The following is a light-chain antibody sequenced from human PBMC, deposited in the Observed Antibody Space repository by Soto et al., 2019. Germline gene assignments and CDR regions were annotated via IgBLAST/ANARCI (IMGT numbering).Light chain of an antibody. CDR1: QSVSSSY. V-gene: IGKV3-20*01. J-gene: IGKJ4*01. CDR2: GAS. Sequence: EIVLTQSPGTLSLSPGERATLSCRASQSVSSSYLAWYQQKPGQAPRLLIYGASFRVTGIPDRFSGSGSGTDFTLTISSMEPEDYAVYYCQQYDSSPLTFGGGTKVEIK. CDR3: QQYDSSPLT.